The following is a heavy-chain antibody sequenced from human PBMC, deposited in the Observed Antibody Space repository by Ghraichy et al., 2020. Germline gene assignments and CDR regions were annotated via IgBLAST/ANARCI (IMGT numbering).Heavy chain of an antibody. J-gene: IGHJ4*02. Sequence: GESLNISCAASGFTVSTNSMSWVRQAPGKGLEWVSVIYSAGYAYYADSVKGRFTISRDNAKNSLYLQMNSLRDEDTAVYYCARVDSSGWYSHWGQGNLVTVSS. V-gene: IGHV3-53*01. D-gene: IGHD6-19*01. CDR1: GFTVSTNS. CDR3: ARVDSSGWYSH. CDR2: IYSAGYA.